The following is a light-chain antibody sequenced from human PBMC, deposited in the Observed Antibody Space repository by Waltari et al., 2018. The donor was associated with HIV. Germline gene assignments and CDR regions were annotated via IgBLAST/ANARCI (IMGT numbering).Light chain of an antibody. CDR3: SSYRSSSTWV. CDR1: SSVVGGSTS. V-gene: IGLV2-14*03. J-gene: IGLJ3*02. Sequence: QSALTHPASVSGSPGQSLNIPCTGTSSVVGGSTSVSRYQQHPGKAPKLMIYDVSNRPSGVSNRFSGSKSGNTASLTISGLQAEDEADYYCSSYRSSSTWVFGGGTKLTVL. CDR2: DVS.